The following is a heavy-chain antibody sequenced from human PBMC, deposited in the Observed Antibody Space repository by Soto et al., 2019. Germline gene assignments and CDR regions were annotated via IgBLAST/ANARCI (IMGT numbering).Heavy chain of an antibody. D-gene: IGHD3-22*01. CDR3: AKDPEVGPVVVITTKETKKESLGNY. V-gene: IGHV3-30*18. CDR1: GFTFSSYG. Sequence: PGGSLRLSCAASGFTFSSYGMHWVRQAPGKGLEWVAVISYDGSNKYYADSVKGRFTISRDNSKNTLYLQMNSLRAEDTAVYYCAKDPEVGPVVVITTKETKKESLGNYWGQGTLVTVSS. CDR2: ISYDGSNK. J-gene: IGHJ4*02.